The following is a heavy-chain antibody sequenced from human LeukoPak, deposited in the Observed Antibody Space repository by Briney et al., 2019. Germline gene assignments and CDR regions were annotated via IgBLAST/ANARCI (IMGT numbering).Heavy chain of an antibody. D-gene: IGHD6-13*01. CDR1: GGSTSSGGYS. CDR3: ARSPIYSIAAAGTDAFDI. V-gene: IGHV4-30-2*01. CDR2: IYHSGST. J-gene: IGHJ3*02. Sequence: SQTLSLTCAVSGGSTSSGGYSWSWIRQPPGKGLEWIGYIYHSGSTYYNPSLKSRVTISVDGSKNQFSLKLSSVTAADTAVYYCARSPIYSIAAAGTDAFDIWGQGTMVTVSS.